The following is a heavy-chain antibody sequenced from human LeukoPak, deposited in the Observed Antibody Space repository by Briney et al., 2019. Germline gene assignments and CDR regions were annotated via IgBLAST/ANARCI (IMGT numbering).Heavy chain of an antibody. Sequence: RASVKVSCEASGDTFTDYYMHCVRQTPRQGLEWMVWINPNSGGTNYEQTFQDRVTMTRDTSISPAYMNLSRLRSDNTGVYSCARESSGIDVWGQGTTVTVSS. CDR3: ARESSGIDV. J-gene: IGHJ6*02. CDR2: INPNSGGT. CDR1: GDTFTDYY. V-gene: IGHV1-2*02.